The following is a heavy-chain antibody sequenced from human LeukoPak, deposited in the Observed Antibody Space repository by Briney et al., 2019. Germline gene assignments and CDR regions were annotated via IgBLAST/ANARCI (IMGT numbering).Heavy chain of an antibody. CDR2: INPNSGGT. Sequence: ASVKVSCKASGYTFTGYYMHWVRQAPGQGLEWMGWINPNSGGTNYAQKFQGRVTMTRDTSISTAYMELSRLRSDDTAVYYCARDTRYSGSYYYMDVWGKGTTVTISS. CDR3: ARDTRYSGSYYYMDV. V-gene: IGHV1-2*02. D-gene: IGHD1-26*01. J-gene: IGHJ6*03. CDR1: GYTFTGYY.